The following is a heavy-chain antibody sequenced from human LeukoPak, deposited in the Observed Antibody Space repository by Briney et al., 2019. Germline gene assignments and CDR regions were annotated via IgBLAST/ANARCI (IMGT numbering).Heavy chain of an antibody. CDR1: GFTFSSYE. CDR3: AKESIAAAGPFDY. V-gene: IGHV3-48*03. Sequence: GGSLRLSCAASGFTFSSYEMNWVRQAPGKGLEWVSYISSSGSTIYYADSVKGRFTISRDNAKSSLYLQMSSLRAEDTAVYYCAKESIAAAGPFDYWGQGTLVTVSS. CDR2: ISSSGSTI. J-gene: IGHJ4*02. D-gene: IGHD6-13*01.